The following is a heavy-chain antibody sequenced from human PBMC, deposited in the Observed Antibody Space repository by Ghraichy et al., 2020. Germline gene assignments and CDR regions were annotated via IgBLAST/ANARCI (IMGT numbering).Heavy chain of an antibody. CDR2: ISSSGSTI. V-gene: IGHV3-11*01. CDR1: GFTFSDYY. J-gene: IGHJ6*02. CDR3: ARDGAYYYDSSGYHRPYYGMDV. D-gene: IGHD3-22*01. Sequence: GSLRLSCAASGFTFSDYYMSWIRQAPGKGLEWVSYISSSGSTIYYADSVKGRFTISRDNAKNSLYLQMNSLRAEDTAVYYCARDGAYYYDSSGYHRPYYGMDVWGQGTTVTVSS.